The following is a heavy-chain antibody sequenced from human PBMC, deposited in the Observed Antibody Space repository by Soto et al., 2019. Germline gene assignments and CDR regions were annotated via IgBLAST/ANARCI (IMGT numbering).Heavy chain of an antibody. Sequence: QITLKESGPTLVKPTQTLTLTCRLSGFSLRSPGVGVGWIRQSPGKALEWLALVFWTNEVRYSPSLRSRLTITKDTSKTQVVLTMTNVDPVDTGTYYCTYRRKVYRDSVAEFDYWGQGTLGSVSS. CDR1: GFSLRSPGVG. V-gene: IGHV2-5*01. CDR3: TYRRKVYRDSVAEFDY. J-gene: IGHJ4*02. CDR2: VFWTNEV. D-gene: IGHD4-4*01.